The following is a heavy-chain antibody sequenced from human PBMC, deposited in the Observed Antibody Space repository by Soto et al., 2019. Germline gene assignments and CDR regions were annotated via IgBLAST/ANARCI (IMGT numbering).Heavy chain of an antibody. V-gene: IGHV4-61*03. J-gene: IGHJ6*02. CDR2: ISYTGRT. Sequence: LSLTCIVSGDSVPSGSYYWTWLRQPPGKGLEWIGYISYTGRTKYNPSLQSRVTISVDTSKNDFSLNLSSVTAADTAVYFCAREWGLLPYYVMNVWGHGTAVTVSS. CDR3: AREWGLLPYYVMNV. CDR1: GDSVPSGSYY. D-gene: IGHD7-27*01.